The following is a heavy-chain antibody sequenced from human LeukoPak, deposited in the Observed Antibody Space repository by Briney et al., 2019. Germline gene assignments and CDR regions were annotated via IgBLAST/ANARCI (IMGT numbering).Heavy chain of an antibody. Sequence: GASVKVSCTASGYTFTNYGISWVRQAPGQGLEWMGWIYPYSGDTNYAQNFQGRVTMTRDTSISTAYMELSSLKSDDTAVYYCARDRNSGSSLDIWGQGTMLTVSS. CDR2: IYPYSGDT. J-gene: IGHJ3*02. D-gene: IGHD6-6*01. CDR3: ARDRNSGSSLDI. V-gene: IGHV1-2*02. CDR1: GYTFTNYG.